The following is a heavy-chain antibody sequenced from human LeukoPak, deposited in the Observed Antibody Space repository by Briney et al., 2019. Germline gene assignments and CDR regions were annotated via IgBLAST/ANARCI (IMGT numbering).Heavy chain of an antibody. Sequence: GGSLRLSCAASGFTFSSYGMSWVRQAPGKGLEWVSRINSDGSSTSYADSVKGRFTISRDNAKNSLYLQMNSLRVEDTGIYYCSRDPRSLDYWGQGALVTVSS. CDR2: INSDGSST. CDR3: SRDPRSLDY. CDR1: GFTFSSYG. V-gene: IGHV3-74*01. J-gene: IGHJ4*02.